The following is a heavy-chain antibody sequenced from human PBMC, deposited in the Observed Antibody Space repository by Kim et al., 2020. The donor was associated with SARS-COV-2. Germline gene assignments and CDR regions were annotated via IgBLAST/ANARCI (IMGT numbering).Heavy chain of an antibody. D-gene: IGHD3-16*02. CDR2: IYYSGST. J-gene: IGHJ4*02. CDR3: ARAEYYDYIWGSYRYGSLDY. CDR1: GGSVSSGSYY. Sequence: SETLSLTCTVSGGSVSSGSYYWSWIRQPPGKGLEWIGYIYYSGSTNYNPSLKSRVTISVDTSKNQFSLKLSSVTAADTAVYYCARAEYYDYIWGSYRYGSLDYWGQGTLVTVSS. V-gene: IGHV4-61*01.